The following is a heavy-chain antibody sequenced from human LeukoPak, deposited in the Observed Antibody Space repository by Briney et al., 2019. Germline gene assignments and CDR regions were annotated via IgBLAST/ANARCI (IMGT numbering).Heavy chain of an antibody. CDR3: ARDASMKPLDY. CDR1: GYTFTDYY. Sequence: GASVKVSCKASGYTFTDYYVHWVRQAPGQGLEWMGWINPNNGGTNYVQKFQGRVTMTRDTSISTAYMEVRRLKSDDTAVYYCARDASMKPLDYWGQGTVVTVSS. D-gene: IGHD6-6*01. CDR2: INPNNGGT. J-gene: IGHJ4*02. V-gene: IGHV1-2*02.